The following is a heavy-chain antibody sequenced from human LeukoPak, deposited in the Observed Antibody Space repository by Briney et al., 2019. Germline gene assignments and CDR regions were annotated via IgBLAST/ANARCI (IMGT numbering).Heavy chain of an antibody. CDR2: INHSGST. Sequence: SETLSLTCAVYGGSFSGYYWSWIRQPPGKGLEWIGEINHSGSTNYNPSLKSRVTISVDTSKNQFSLKLSSVTAADTAVYYCARQRYRWELRIFDYWGQGTLVTVSS. J-gene: IGHJ4*02. D-gene: IGHD1-26*01. CDR1: GGSFSGYY. CDR3: ARQRYRWELRIFDY. V-gene: IGHV4-34*01.